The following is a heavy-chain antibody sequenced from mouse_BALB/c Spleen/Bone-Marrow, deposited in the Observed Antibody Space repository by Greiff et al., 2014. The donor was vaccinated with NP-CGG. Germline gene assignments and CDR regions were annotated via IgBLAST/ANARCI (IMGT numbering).Heavy chain of an antibody. CDR3: ARQNDGYLYYAMDY. V-gene: IGHV3-1*02. CDR2: THYSGTT. J-gene: IGHJ4*01. CDR1: GYSITSGYS. Sequence: EVKLMESGPDLVKPSQSLSLTCTVTGYSITSGYSWHWIRQFPGNKLEWMGYTHYSGTTNYNPSLKSRISITRDTSKNQFFLQLNSVTSDDTATYYCARQNDGYLYYAMDYWGQGTSVTVSS. D-gene: IGHD2-3*01.